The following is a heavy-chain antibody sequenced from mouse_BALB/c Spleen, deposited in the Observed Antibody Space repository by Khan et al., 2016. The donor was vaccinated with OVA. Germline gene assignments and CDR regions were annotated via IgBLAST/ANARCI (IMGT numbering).Heavy chain of an antibody. Sequence: QVQLKESGAELVRPGASVTLSCKASGYTFTDYELHWVKQTPVHGLEWTGAIDPEADFTAYNQKFKGKATLTADKSSSTAYMELRSLTSEDSAVYYWTSRVYGSSYVFAYWGQGTLVAVS. V-gene: IGHV1-15*01. CDR3: TSRVYGSSYVFAY. J-gene: IGHJ3*01. CDR1: GYTFTDYE. CDR2: IDPEADFT. D-gene: IGHD1-1*01.